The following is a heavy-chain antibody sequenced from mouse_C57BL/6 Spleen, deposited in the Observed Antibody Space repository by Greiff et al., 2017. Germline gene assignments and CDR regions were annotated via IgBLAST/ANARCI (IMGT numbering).Heavy chain of an antibody. D-gene: IGHD2-5*01. Sequence: EVQVVESGEGLVKPGGSLKLSCAASGFTFSSYAMSWVRQTPEKRLEWVAYISSGGDYIYYADTVKGRFTISRDNARNTLYLQMSSLKSEDTAMYYCTRAPYYSNYVWFAYWGQGTLVTVSA. CDR3: TRAPYYSNYVWFAY. J-gene: IGHJ3*01. V-gene: IGHV5-9-1*02. CDR1: GFTFSSYA. CDR2: ISSGGDYI.